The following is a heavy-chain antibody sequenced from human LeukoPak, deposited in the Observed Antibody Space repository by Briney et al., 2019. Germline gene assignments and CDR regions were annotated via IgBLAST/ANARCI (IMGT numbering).Heavy chain of an antibody. CDR3: ARAGRAYSSSWYWFDP. D-gene: IGHD6-13*01. Sequence: GGSLRLSCAASGFTFSSYGMHWVRQAPGKGLEWVAVISYDGSNKYYADSVKGRFTISRDNSKDTLYLQMNSLRAEDTAVYYCARAGRAYSSSWYWFDPWGQGTLVTVSS. J-gene: IGHJ5*02. V-gene: IGHV3-30*03. CDR1: GFTFSSYG. CDR2: ISYDGSNK.